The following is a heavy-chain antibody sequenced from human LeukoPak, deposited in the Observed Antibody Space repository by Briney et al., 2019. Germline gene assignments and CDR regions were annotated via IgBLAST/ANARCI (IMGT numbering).Heavy chain of an antibody. Sequence: PSETLSLTCTVSGGSISSRSYYWGWIRQPPGKGLEWIGIIYYSGSTYSNPSLRSRVTISVDTSKNQFSLKLSSVTAADTAMYYCARNRYYYGSGNYGVPNWFDPWGQGTLVTVSS. CDR2: IYYSGST. V-gene: IGHV4-39*01. J-gene: IGHJ5*02. CDR3: ARNRYYYGSGNYGVPNWFDP. D-gene: IGHD3-10*01. CDR1: GGSISSRSYY.